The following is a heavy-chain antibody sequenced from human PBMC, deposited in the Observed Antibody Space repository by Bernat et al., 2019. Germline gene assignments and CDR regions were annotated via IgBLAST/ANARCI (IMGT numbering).Heavy chain of an antibody. J-gene: IGHJ4*02. CDR1: GYTFTSYG. CDR2: ISAYTGNT. Sequence: QVQLVQSGAEVKKPGASVKVSCKASGYTFTSYGISWVRQAPGQGLEWMGWISAYTGNTNYAQKLQGRVSMTTDTSTSTAYMDLRSLRSDDTAVYYCARDIRDPYGTMGPYYWGQGTQVTVSS. D-gene: IGHD3-10*01. CDR3: ARDIRDPYGTMGPYY. V-gene: IGHV1-18*01.